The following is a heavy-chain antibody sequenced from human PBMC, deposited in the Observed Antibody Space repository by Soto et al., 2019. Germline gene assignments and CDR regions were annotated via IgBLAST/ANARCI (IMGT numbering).Heavy chain of an antibody. D-gene: IGHD1-26*01. CDR1: GFTFSSYA. J-gene: IGHJ4*02. CDR3: AKASSGGYYGVMGYDY. Sequence: SLRLSCAASGFTFSSYAMSWVRQAPGKGLEWVSGINYSGSSTSYADSVKGRFTISRDNQKNTLYLQVSSLRAEDTAVYYCAKASSGGYYGVMGYDYWGQGTLVTVSS. CDR2: INYSGSST. V-gene: IGHV3-23*01.